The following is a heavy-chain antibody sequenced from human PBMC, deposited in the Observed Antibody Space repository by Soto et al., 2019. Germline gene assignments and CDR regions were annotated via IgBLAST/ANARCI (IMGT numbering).Heavy chain of an antibody. D-gene: IGHD3-16*01. Sequence: GGSLRLSCAASGFTFSSCAMSWVRQAPGKGLEWVSTISGNGGSTYYADSVKGRFTISRDNSKNTLYLQMNSLRAEDTAVYYCARDDEMGYFDYWGQGTLVTVSS. J-gene: IGHJ4*02. CDR2: ISGNGGST. V-gene: IGHV3-23*01. CDR1: GFTFSSCA. CDR3: ARDDEMGYFDY.